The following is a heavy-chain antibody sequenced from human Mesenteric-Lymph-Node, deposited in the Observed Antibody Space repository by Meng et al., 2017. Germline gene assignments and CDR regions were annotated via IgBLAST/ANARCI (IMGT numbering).Heavy chain of an antibody. D-gene: IGHD1-26*01. Sequence: GESLKISCAASGFIFSDYYMSWVRQAPGKGLEWVGFIRSKAYGGTTEYAASVKGRLTSSREDSKSIAELQMNSLKTEETAVYYWTRDVSGQGVGAIFWGQGTMVTVSS. CDR3: TRDVSGQGVGAIF. J-gene: IGHJ3*01. V-gene: IGHV3-49*04. CDR1: GFIFSDYY. CDR2: IRSKAYGGTT.